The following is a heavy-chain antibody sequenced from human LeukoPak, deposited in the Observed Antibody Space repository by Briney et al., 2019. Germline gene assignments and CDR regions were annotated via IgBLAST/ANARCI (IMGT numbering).Heavy chain of an antibody. Sequence: TGGSLRLSCAASGFTFSNYWMRWVRQAPGKGLGWVANIKQDGSEKFYVDSVKGRLTISRDNAKNSLYLQMNSLRVEDTAVYYCARVQGSSGPGIFEYWGQGTLVTVSS. CDR3: ARVQGSSGPGIFEY. J-gene: IGHJ4*02. CDR1: GFTFSNYW. V-gene: IGHV3-7*01. CDR2: IKQDGSEK. D-gene: IGHD6-19*01.